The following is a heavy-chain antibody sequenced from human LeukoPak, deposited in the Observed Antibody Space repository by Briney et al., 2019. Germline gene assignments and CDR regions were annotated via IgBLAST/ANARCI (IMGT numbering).Heavy chain of an antibody. D-gene: IGHD2-2*01. Sequence: GGSLRLSCAASGFTFSSYGMHWVRQAPGKGLEWVAVIWYDGSNKYYADSVKGRLTISRDNSKNTLYLQMNSLRAEDTAVYYCARDRGSSTSNYYMGVWGKGTTVTVSS. CDR2: IWYDGSNK. CDR3: ARDRGSSTSNYYMGV. J-gene: IGHJ6*03. CDR1: GFTFSSYG. V-gene: IGHV3-33*01.